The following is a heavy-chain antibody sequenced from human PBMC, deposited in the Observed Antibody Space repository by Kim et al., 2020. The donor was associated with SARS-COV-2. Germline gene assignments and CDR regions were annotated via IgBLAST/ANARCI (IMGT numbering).Heavy chain of an antibody. CDR3: ASLAYGGNSEEFS. V-gene: IGHV4-31*02. J-gene: IGHJ4*02. D-gene: IGHD2-21*02. Sequence: YNPSLKSRVTISVDTSKNQFSLKLSSVTAADTAVYYCASLAYGGNSEEFSWGQGTLVTVSS.